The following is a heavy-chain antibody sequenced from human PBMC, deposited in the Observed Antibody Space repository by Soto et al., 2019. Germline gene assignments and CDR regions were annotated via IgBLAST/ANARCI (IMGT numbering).Heavy chain of an antibody. CDR3: ARDALDF. V-gene: IGHV3-66*01. CDR1: GLTVSSIY. Sequence: GXSLRLSCAVSGLTVSSIYMSWVRQAPGKGLEWVSTIFGGGATYHADSVKGRFTISRDNSKNTLSLQMNNLRVEDTAVYYCARDALDFWGQGTLVTVSS. CDR2: IFGGGAT. J-gene: IGHJ4*02.